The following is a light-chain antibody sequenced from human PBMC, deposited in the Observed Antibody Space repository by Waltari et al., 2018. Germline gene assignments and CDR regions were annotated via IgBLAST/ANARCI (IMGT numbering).Light chain of an antibody. V-gene: IGLV2-8*01. Sequence: QSALTQPPSASGAPGQSVTISCTGTRREVGGSNYVSWYQQHPGKAHKLMIYEVSKRPSGVPDRFSGSKSGNTASLTVSGLQAEDEADYYCSSYAGSNNLDVFGTGTKVTVL. J-gene: IGLJ1*01. CDR3: SSYAGSNNLDV. CDR2: EVS. CDR1: RREVGGSNY.